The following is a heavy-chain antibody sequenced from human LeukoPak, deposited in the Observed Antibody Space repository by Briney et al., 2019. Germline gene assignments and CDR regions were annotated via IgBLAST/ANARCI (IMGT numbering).Heavy chain of an antibody. CDR2: IYYSRTT. J-gene: IGHJ4*02. CDR3: ARVGEWNDLPY. D-gene: IGHD1-1*01. Sequence: SGALSLTRHGPRGSHRRFFWCLVRQPPGKGVGCIGYIYYSRTTNYNPSLKSRVTILVDTSKNQFSLKVRSVTAADTAVYYCARVGEWNDLPYWGRGTLVTVSS. V-gene: IGHV4-59*01. CDR1: RGSHRRFF.